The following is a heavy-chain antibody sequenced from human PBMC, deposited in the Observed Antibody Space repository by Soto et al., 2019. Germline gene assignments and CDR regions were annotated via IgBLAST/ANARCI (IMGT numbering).Heavy chain of an antibody. CDR2: IYWNDDK. J-gene: IGHJ5*01. Sequence: VSGPTLVNPTQTLTLTCTFSGFSLSTSGVGVGWIRQPPGKALEWLTLIYWNDDKRYSASLKSRLTITKGASENQMVLTMTNMDPVDTATYYCAHTVDPTRGGDCDSTSCLRWFASWGQGTLVTVSS. D-gene: IGHD2-2*01. CDR3: AHTVDPTRGGDCDSTSCLRWFAS. V-gene: IGHV2-5*01. CDR1: GFSLSTSGVG.